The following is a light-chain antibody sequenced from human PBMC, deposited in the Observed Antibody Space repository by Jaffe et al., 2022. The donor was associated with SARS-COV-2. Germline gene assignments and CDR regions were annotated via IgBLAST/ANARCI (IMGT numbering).Light chain of an antibody. CDR3: SSYTGSSTYV. V-gene: IGLV2-14*03. CDR1: RSDVGGYHY. CDR2: DVT. J-gene: IGLJ1*01. Sequence: QSALTQPASVSGSPGQSITISCTGTRSDVGGYHYVSWYQQHPGKAPKLLIFDVTNRPSGISNRFSGSKSGSTASLTISGLQAEDEADYFCSSYTGSSTYVFGTGTRVTV.